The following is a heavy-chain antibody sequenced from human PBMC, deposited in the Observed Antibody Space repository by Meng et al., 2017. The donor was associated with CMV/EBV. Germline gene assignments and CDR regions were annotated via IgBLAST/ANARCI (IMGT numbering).Heavy chain of an antibody. J-gene: IGHJ6*02. V-gene: IGHV4-4*02. CDR3: SGSYYYYYGMDV. Sequence: AFSGGSISSSNWWRWVRQPPGKGLEWIGEIYHSGSTNYNPSLKRRVTISVDKSKNQFSLKLSSVTAADTAVYYCSGSYYYYYGMDVWGQGTTVTVSS. CDR2: IYHSGST. CDR1: GGSISSSNW. D-gene: IGHD1-26*01.